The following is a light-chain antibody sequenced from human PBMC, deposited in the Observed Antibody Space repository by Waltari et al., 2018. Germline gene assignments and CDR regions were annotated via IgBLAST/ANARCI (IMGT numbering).Light chain of an antibody. J-gene: IGKJ3*01. Sequence: DVQFTQSRSFLAASVGDRVTITRRDSQGISSYLAWYQLKPGKPPKLLIHAASTLHSGVPLRFRGSGSGTECTLTISSRQPEDFATSACLQLSGYPYTLGPGTKAEIK. CDR2: AAS. V-gene: IGKV1-9*01. CDR1: QGISSY. CDR3: LQLSGYPYT.